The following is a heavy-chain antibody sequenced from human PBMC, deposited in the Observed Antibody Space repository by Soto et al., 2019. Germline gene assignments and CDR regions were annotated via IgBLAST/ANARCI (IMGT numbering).Heavy chain of an antibody. CDR3: VFTPRYGSGSYNSLVGYSSGWYDDY. J-gene: IGHJ4*01. CDR2: INAGNGDT. Sequence: ASVKVSCKASGYIFTNYYMHWVRQAPGQGLEWMGTINAGNGDTTYAQKFQGRVTMTTDTSTSTAYMELRSLRSDDTAVYYCVFTPRYGSGSYNSLVGYSSGWYDDYWG. D-gene: IGHD3-10*01. V-gene: IGHV1-18*04. CDR1: GYIFTNYY.